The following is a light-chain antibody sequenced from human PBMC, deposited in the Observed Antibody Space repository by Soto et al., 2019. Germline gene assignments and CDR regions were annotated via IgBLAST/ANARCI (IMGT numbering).Light chain of an antibody. V-gene: IGKV3-11*01. CDR3: QQRYNT. CDR1: QSVSSY. Sequence: EIVLTQSPATLSLSPGERATLSCRASQSVSSYLAWYRQKPGQAPRLLIYDASNRATGIPARFSGSGSGTDFTLTISSLEPEDFAIYYCQQRYNTFGQGTKLEIK. CDR2: DAS. J-gene: IGKJ2*01.